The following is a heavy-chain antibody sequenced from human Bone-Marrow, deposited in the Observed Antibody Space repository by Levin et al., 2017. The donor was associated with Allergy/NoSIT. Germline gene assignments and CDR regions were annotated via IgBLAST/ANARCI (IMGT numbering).Heavy chain of an antibody. CDR2: ISSYNGNT. D-gene: IGHD6-19*01. Sequence: ASVKVSCQASGYTFRNYAMSWVRQAPGQGLEWLGWISSYNGNTNYAQKFQGRVTMTRDTSISTVYLELSSLTSDDTAVYYCARDFRRSAVTTYYYYGMEFWGRGTTVTVSS. CDR1: GYTFRNYA. J-gene: IGHJ6*02. V-gene: IGHV1-18*01. CDR3: ARDFRRSAVTTYYYYGMEF.